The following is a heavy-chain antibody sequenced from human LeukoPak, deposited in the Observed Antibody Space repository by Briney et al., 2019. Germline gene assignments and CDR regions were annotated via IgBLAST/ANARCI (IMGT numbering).Heavy chain of an antibody. V-gene: IGHV4-59*02. J-gene: IGHJ4*02. CDR3: GRRPAVDGPIDN. CDR1: GGSVHRSF. D-gene: IGHD3/OR15-3a*01. Sequence: SETLSLTCVVSGGSVHRSFWTWVRQPPGKGLEWIGRIYSSGTTDYSPSLKSRLTIAIDTSKNQFSLRLASVTAADTAVYCCGRRPAVDGPIDNWGKGILVAVSS. CDR2: IYSSGTT.